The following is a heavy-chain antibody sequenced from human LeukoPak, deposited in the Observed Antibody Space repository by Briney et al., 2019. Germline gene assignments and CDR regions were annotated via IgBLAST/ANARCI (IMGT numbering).Heavy chain of an antibody. Sequence: SETLSLTCTVSGDSISTYYWSWIRQPAGKGLEWIGRIYTTGSANYNPSLKSRVTMSVDTSKNQFSLKLSSVTAADTAVYYCALGGYDSSGYDYWGQGTLVTVSS. CDR2: IYTTGSA. J-gene: IGHJ4*02. V-gene: IGHV4-4*07. D-gene: IGHD3-22*01. CDR1: GDSISTYY. CDR3: ALGGYDSSGYDY.